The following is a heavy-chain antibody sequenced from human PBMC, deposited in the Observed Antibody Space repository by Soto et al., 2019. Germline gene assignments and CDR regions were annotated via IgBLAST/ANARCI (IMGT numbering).Heavy chain of an antibody. J-gene: IGHJ4*02. Sequence: GGSLRLSCAASGFTFSSYSMNWVRQAPGKGLEWVSSISSSSSYIYYADSVKGRFTNSRDNAKNSLYLQMNSLRAKDTAVYYCARVPITFGGVIVTPYYFDYWGQGTLVTVSS. CDR3: ARVPITFGGVIVTPYYFDY. CDR1: GFTFSSYS. CDR2: ISSSSSYI. V-gene: IGHV3-21*01. D-gene: IGHD3-16*02.